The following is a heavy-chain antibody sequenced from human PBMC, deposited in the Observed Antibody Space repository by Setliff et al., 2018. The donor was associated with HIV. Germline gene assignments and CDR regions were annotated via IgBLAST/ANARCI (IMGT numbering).Heavy chain of an antibody. Sequence: PSETLSLTCTVSGGSIYSGSYYWSWIRQPAGKGLEWIGHIYTSGSTNYNPSLKSRVTISVDTSKTQFSLRLNSLTATDTALYYCARASVGATGLYAFDIWGQGTVVTVSS. D-gene: IGHD1-26*01. CDR3: ARASVGATGLYAFDI. J-gene: IGHJ3*02. V-gene: IGHV4-61*09. CDR2: IYTSGST. CDR1: GGSIYSGSYY.